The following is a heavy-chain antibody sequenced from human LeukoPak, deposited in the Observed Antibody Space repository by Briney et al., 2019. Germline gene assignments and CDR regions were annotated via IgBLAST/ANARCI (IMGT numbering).Heavy chain of an antibody. CDR2: ISHSGST. J-gene: IGHJ6*02. V-gene: IGHV4-34*01. Sequence: SETLSLTCAVYGGSFSGYYWSRLRQPPGKGLEWIGEISHSGSTNYNPSLKSRVTISVDTSKNQFSLKLSSVTAADTAVYYCAILRGMDVWGQGTTVTVSS. CDR1: GGSFSGYY. CDR3: AILRGMDV.